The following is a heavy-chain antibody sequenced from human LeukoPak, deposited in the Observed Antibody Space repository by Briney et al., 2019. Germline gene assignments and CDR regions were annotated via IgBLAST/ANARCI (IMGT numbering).Heavy chain of an antibody. Sequence: PGGFLRLSCAASGFTFSSYEMNWVRQAPGKELEWVSYISSSGSTIYYADSVKGRFTISRDNAKNSLYLQMNSLRAEDTAVYYCAELGITMIGGVWGKGTTVTISS. D-gene: IGHD3-10*02. CDR1: GFTFSSYE. V-gene: IGHV3-48*03. CDR3: AELGITMIGGV. J-gene: IGHJ6*04. CDR2: ISSSGSTI.